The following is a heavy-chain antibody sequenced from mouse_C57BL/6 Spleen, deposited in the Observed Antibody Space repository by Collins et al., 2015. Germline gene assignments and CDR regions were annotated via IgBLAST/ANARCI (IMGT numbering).Heavy chain of an antibody. CDR2: IDPKNGDT. Sequence: PGASVKMSCKASGYTFTDYYMKWMKQSHGKSLEWIGDIDPKNGDTSYIQKFKGKATLTVDKSSSTAYMQLNSLTSEDSAVYYCARDSDWYFDVWGAGTTVTVSS. J-gene: IGHJ1*01. CDR3: ARDSDWYFDV. V-gene: IGHV1-26*01. CDR1: GYTFTDYY.